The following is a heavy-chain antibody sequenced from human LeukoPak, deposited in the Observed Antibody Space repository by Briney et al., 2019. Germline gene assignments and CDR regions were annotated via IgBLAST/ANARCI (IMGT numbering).Heavy chain of an antibody. CDR2: IYYSGST. J-gene: IGHJ4*02. D-gene: IGHD2-8*01. Sequence: SETLSLTCTVSGGSISSYYWSWIRQPPGKGLEWIGYIYYSGSTNYNPSLKSRVTISVDTSKNQFSLKLSSVTAADTAVYYCATADCTNGVCYPYYFDYWGQGTLVTVSS. CDR1: GGSISSYY. CDR3: ATADCTNGVCYPYYFDY. V-gene: IGHV4-59*01.